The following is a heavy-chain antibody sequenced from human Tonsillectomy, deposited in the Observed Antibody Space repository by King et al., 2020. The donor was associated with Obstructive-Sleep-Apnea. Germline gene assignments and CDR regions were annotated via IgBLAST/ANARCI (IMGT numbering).Heavy chain of an antibody. D-gene: IGHD1-1*01. CDR3: TRENWNRSFDP. V-gene: IGHV3-49*03. CDR1: GFTFGDYA. J-gene: IGHJ5*02. Sequence: VQLVESGGGLVQPGRSLRLSCTASGFTFGDYAISWFRQAPGKGLEWVGFIRSKAYGGTTEYAASVKGRFTISRDDSESIAYLQMNSLKTEDTAVYYCTRENWNRSFDPWGQGTLVTVSS. CDR2: IRSKAYGGTT.